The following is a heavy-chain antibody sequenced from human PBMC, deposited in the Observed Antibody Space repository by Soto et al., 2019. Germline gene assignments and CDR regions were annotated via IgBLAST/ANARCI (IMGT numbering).Heavy chain of an antibody. Sequence: ASVKLSCKASGGTFSSSTIGWVRQAPGQGLEWMGRIIPILGIANYAQKFQGRVTITADKSTSTAYMELSSLRSEDTAVYYCARDRPDDSNEYYYYYGMDVWG. CDR3: ARDRPDDSNEYYYYYGMDV. J-gene: IGHJ6*02. V-gene: IGHV1-69*04. D-gene: IGHD3-22*01. CDR1: GGTFSSST. CDR2: IIPILGIA.